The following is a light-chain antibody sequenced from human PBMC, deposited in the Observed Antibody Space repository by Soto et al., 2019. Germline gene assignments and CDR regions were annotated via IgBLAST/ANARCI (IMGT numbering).Light chain of an antibody. J-gene: IGKJ1*01. CDR1: QTISTW. V-gene: IGKV1-5*01. Sequence: DLQMTQSPSTLSASVGDRVTITCRASQTISTWLAWFQQKPGKAPKLLIFDASTLEGGVPPRFSGSGSGKEFTLPISSLQPADSATYYCQQYDSYWGTFGPGTKVEIK. CDR3: QQYDSYWGT. CDR2: DAS.